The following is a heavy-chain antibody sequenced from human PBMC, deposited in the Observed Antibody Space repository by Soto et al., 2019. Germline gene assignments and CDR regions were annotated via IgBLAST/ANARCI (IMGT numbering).Heavy chain of an antibody. V-gene: IGHV1-18*01. CDR1: GYTFTSDG. J-gene: IGHJ2*01. Sequence: QVRLVQSGAEVKKPGASVKVSCKASGYTFTSDGISWVRQAPGQGLAWMGWISAYNGNTNYAQKLQGRVTMTTDTTKSTEYIELRSLRSDDPAVYYYARACWYFDLWGRGTLVTLSS. CDR2: ISAYNGNT. CDR3: ARACWYFDL.